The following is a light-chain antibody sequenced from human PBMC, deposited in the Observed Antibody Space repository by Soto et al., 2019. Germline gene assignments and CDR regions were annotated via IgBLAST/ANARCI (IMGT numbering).Light chain of an antibody. J-gene: IGKJ1*01. CDR2: LGS. Sequence: PLSLPVTPGEPASISCRSSQSLLHSNGYNYLDWYLQKPGQSPQLLIYLGSNRASGVPDRFSGSGSGTDSTLKISRVEAEDVGVYYCMQALQTPRKTFGQGTKVDIK. CDR3: MQALQTPRKT. CDR1: QSLLHSNGYNY. V-gene: IGKV2-28*01.